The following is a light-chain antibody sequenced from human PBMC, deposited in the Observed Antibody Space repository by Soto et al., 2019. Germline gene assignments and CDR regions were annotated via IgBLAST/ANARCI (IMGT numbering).Light chain of an antibody. CDR1: QNINNY. V-gene: IGKV1-39*01. CDR3: QQYDSYPYT. Sequence: DIQMTQYPYSVSASVGDRVTITCQASQNINNYLNWYQQKPGRAPKLLIYAASSLQSGVPSSFSGSGSGTDFTLTISSLQPEDFATYYCQQYDSYPYTLGQGTEV. CDR2: AAS. J-gene: IGKJ2*01.